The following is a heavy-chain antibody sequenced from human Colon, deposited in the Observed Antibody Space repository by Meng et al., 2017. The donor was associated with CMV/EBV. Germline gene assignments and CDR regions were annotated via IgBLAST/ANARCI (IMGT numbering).Heavy chain of an antibody. CDR3: ARELARGGY. J-gene: IGHJ4*02. CDR2: ISPYNGDT. CDR1: GYTFTNFG. V-gene: IGHV1-18*01. Sequence: QVQVVQSGAEGKKPGASVKVSCKTSGYTFTNFGISWVRQAPGQGLEWMAYISPYNGDTNYAQRFQGRVALTTDTSTSTVYMELGSLTSDDTAMYYCARELARGGYWGQGTLVTVSS.